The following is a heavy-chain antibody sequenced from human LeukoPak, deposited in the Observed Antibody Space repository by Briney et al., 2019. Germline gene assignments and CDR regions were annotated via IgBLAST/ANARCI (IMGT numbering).Heavy chain of an antibody. CDR1: GFTFSDYY. CDR3: AKDSTYGDSFNWFDP. J-gene: IGHJ5*02. D-gene: IGHD4-17*01. CDR2: ISSSGSTI. Sequence: GGSLRLSCAASGFTFSDYYMSWIRQAPGKGLEWVSYISSSGSTIYYADSVKGRFTISRDNSKNTLYLQMNSLRAEDTAVYYCAKDSTYGDSFNWFDPWGQGTLVTVSS. V-gene: IGHV3-11*01.